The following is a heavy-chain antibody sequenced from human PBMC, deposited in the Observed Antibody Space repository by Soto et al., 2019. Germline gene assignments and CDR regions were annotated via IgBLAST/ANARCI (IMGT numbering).Heavy chain of an antibody. Sequence: SETLSLTCTVSGGSISSSSYYWGWIRQPPGKGLEWIGSMYYSGTTYYNPSLKSRVTISVDTSKNQLSLKLSSVTAADTAVYFCARQRLFAVVIHWFDPLGQGTLVT. V-gene: IGHV4-39*01. CDR3: ARQRLFAVVIHWFDP. CDR1: GGSISSSSYY. D-gene: IGHD3-3*01. J-gene: IGHJ5*02. CDR2: MYYSGTT.